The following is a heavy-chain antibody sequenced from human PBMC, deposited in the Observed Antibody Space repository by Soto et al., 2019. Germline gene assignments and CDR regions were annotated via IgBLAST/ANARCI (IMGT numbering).Heavy chain of an antibody. J-gene: IGHJ4*02. CDR3: APHLWFGELYY. D-gene: IGHD3-10*01. CDR2: ISGSGGST. Sequence: EVQLLESGGGLVQPGGALRLSCAASGFTFSSYAMSWVRQAPGKGLEWVSAISGSGGSTYYADSVKGRFTISRDNSKNTLYLQMNSLRAEDTAVYYCAPHLWFGELYYWGQGTLVTVSS. V-gene: IGHV3-23*01. CDR1: GFTFSSYA.